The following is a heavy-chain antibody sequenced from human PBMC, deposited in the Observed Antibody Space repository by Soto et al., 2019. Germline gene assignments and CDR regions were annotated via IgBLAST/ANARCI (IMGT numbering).Heavy chain of an antibody. V-gene: IGHV3-33*01. Sequence: PGGSLILSCASSGFTFSSYGMHWVRQAPGKGLEWVAVIWYDGSNKYYADSVKGRFTISRDNSKNTLYLQMNSLRAEDTAVYYWAREMAAIFRPWGQGTLVTVSS. CDR3: AREMAAIFRP. CDR1: GFTFSSYG. CDR2: IWYDGSNK. J-gene: IGHJ5*02. D-gene: IGHD2-2*01.